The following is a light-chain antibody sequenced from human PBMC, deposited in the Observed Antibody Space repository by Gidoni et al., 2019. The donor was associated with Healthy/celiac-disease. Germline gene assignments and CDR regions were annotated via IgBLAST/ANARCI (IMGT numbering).Light chain of an antibody. V-gene: IGLV1-40*01. CDR2: GNS. Sequence: QSVLTQPPSVSGAPGPRVTISCTGRSSNIGAGYDVNWYQQLPGTAPKLLIYGNSNRPAGVPDRFSGSKSGTSASLAITGLQAEDEADYYCQSYDSSLSGSVFGGGTKLTVL. J-gene: IGLJ3*02. CDR1: SSNIGAGYD. CDR3: QSYDSSLSGSV.